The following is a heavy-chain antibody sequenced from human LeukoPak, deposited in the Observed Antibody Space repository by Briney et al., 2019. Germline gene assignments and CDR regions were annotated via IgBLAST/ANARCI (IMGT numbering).Heavy chain of an antibody. CDR2: IGGTNGRT. Sequence: GGSLRLSCAASGFTFSSYAMSWVRQAPGKGLEWVSAIGGTNGRTYYADSVKGRFTISRDNSKNMLYLQMNSLRVEDTAVYYCANPQSRGYDYLDYWGQGTLVSVSS. CDR1: GFTFSSYA. CDR3: ANPQSRGYDYLDY. J-gene: IGHJ4*02. V-gene: IGHV3-23*01. D-gene: IGHD5-12*01.